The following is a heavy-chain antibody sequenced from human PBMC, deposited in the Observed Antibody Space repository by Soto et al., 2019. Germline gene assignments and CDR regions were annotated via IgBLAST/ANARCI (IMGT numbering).Heavy chain of an antibody. D-gene: IGHD3-10*01. CDR1: GGSISSYY. CDR2: IYYSGST. J-gene: IGHJ3*02. V-gene: IGHV4-59*01. CDR3: ARGTYGLYYGSGSYYNDFGAGAFDI. Sequence: SETLSLTCTVSGGSISSYYWSWIRQPPGKGLEWIGYIYYSGSTNYNPSLKSRVTISVDTSKNQFSLKLSSVTAADTAVYYCARGTYGLYYGSGSYYNDFGAGAFDIRGQGTMVTVSS.